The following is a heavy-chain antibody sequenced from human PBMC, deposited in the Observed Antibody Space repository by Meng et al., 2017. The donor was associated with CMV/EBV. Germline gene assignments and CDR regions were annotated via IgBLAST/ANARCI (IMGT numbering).Heavy chain of an antibody. V-gene: IGHV4-4*07. Sequence: TVSGGSISSYYWSWIRQPAGKGLEWIGRIYTSGSTYYNPSLKSRVTISVDTSKNQFSLKLSSVTAADTAVYYCARDTMVRGGVWFDPWGQGTLVTVSS. CDR2: IYTSGST. CDR1: GGSISSYY. CDR3: ARDTMVRGGVWFDP. J-gene: IGHJ5*02. D-gene: IGHD3-10*01.